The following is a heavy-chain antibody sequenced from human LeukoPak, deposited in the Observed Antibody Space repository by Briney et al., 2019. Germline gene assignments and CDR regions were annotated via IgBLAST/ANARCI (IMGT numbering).Heavy chain of an antibody. J-gene: IGHJ4*02. D-gene: IGHD7-27*01. CDR2: ISYDGSNK. Sequence: GRSLRLSCAASGFTFSSYAMHWVRQAPGKGLEWVAVISYDGSNKYYADSVKGRFTISRDNSKNTLFLQMNSLRAEDTAVYYCAKDGGLWVSAHWGDSWGRGTLVTVSS. CDR1: GFTFSSYA. V-gene: IGHV3-30-3*01. CDR3: AKDGGLWVSAHWGDS.